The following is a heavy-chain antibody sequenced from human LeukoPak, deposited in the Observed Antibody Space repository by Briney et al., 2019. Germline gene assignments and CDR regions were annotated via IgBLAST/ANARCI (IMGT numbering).Heavy chain of an antibody. CDR2: TRKKAKGYTT. Sequence: GGSLRLSCAASGFTLSDCYMDWVRQAPGQGLEWVARTRKKAKGYTTEYAASVKGRFTISRDDSKNSVDLQMNSLITEDTAVYYCARAQSDSSGYYYVGDYWGQGTLVTVSS. CDR1: GFTLSDCY. D-gene: IGHD3-22*01. V-gene: IGHV3-72*01. J-gene: IGHJ4*02. CDR3: ARAQSDSSGYYYVGDY.